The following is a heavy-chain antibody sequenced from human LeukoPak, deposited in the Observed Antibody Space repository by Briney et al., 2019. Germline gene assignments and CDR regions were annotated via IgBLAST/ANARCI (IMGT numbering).Heavy chain of an antibody. CDR2: IKQDGSDR. CDR1: GFTFSNYW. V-gene: IGHV3-7*03. D-gene: IGHD6-19*01. CDR3: VRNLAVAGTCFDS. Sequence: PGGSLRLSCAASGFTFSNYWMSCVRQAPGTGLEWVANIKQDGSDRNYVTSVRGRFTISRDNAESSLYLQMNSLRVEDTAVYYCVRNLAVAGTCFDSWGQGTLVTVSS. J-gene: IGHJ4*02.